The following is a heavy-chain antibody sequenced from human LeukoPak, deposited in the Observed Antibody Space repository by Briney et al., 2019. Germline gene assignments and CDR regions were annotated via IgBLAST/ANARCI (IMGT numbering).Heavy chain of an antibody. Sequence: SETLSLTCTVSGGSISSTSYYWGWSRQPPGKGLDRIGSISYSGSTYYNPSLKSRVTIFVDTSKNQFSLKLSSVTAADTAVYFCARHRDGYDSKIDYWGQGTLVTVSS. J-gene: IGHJ4*02. CDR1: GGSISSTSYY. CDR3: ARHRDGYDSKIDY. V-gene: IGHV4-39*01. CDR2: ISYSGST. D-gene: IGHD5-24*01.